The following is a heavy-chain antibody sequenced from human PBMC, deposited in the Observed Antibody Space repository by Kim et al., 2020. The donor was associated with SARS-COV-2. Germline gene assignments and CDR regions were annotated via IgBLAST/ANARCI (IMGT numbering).Heavy chain of an antibody. CDR1: GFTFSNAW. Sequence: GGSLRLSCAASGFTFSNAWMSWVRQAPGKGLEWVGRVKSKSDGATTDYAAPVKGRFTISRDDSKNTLYLQMNSLKTEDTAVYYCTTDLHDYGDRDYWGQGTLGTVSS. CDR3: TTDLHDYGDRDY. D-gene: IGHD4-17*01. V-gene: IGHV3-15*01. J-gene: IGHJ4*02. CDR2: VKSKSDGATT.